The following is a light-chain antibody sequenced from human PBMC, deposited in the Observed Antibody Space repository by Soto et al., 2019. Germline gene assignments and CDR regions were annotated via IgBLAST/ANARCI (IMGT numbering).Light chain of an antibody. CDR1: SSDVGAYNF. CDR2: EVN. CDR3: SSYAGSNVL. J-gene: IGLJ2*01. V-gene: IGLV2-8*01. Sequence: QSALTQPASVSGSPGQSITISCTGTSSDVGAYNFVSWYQQHPDKAPKLMIYEVNNRPSGVPDRFSGSKSGNTASLTVSGLQAEDEAKYYCSSYAGSNVLFGGGTKLTVL.